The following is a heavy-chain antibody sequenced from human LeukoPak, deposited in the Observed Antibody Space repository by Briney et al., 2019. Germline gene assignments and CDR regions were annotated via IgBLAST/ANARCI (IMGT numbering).Heavy chain of an antibody. CDR1: GFPVSSDY. D-gene: IGHD5-12*01. CDR3: ARDPRGYYGYQPSR. J-gene: IGHJ1*01. V-gene: IGHV3-66*01. CDR2: IYSDGST. Sequence: PGGSLRLSCAASGFPVSSDYMSWLRQAPGKGLVWVSVIYSDGSTYYADSVKGRFIISRDNSENTLYLQMNSLRAEDTAVYYCARDPRGYYGYQPSRWGQGTLVTVSS.